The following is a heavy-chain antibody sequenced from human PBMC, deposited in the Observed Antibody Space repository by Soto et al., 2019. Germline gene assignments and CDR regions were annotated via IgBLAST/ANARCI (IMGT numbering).Heavy chain of an antibody. D-gene: IGHD4-17*01. CDR1: GYTFTGYY. J-gene: IGHJ1*01. CDR3: ARGGPAWGDYLKEDYYYNTGREF. CDR2: INPNSGGT. V-gene: IGHV1-2*04. Sequence: GASVKLSCKASGYTFTGYYMHWVRQAPGQGLEWMGWINPNSGGTNYAQKFQGWVTMTRDTSISTAYMELSRLRSDDTAVYYSARGGPAWGDYLKEDYYYNTGREFGGQGTQATFS.